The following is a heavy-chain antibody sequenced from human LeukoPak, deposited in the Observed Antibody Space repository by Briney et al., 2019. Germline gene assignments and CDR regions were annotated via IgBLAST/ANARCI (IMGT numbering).Heavy chain of an antibody. Sequence: ASVKVSCKASGYTFTGYYMHWVRQALGQGLEWMGRINPNSGGTNYAQKFQGRVTMTRDTSISTAYMELSRLRSDDTAVYYCARSGVFQWERSHDDDYWGQGTLVTVSS. D-gene: IGHD1-1*01. CDR1: GYTFTGYY. CDR3: ARSGVFQWERSHDDDY. V-gene: IGHV1-2*06. J-gene: IGHJ4*02. CDR2: INPNSGGT.